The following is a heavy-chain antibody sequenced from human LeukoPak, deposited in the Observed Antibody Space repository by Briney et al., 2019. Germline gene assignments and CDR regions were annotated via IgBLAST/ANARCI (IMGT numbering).Heavy chain of an antibody. CDR1: GYTFTSYD. J-gene: IGHJ5*02. D-gene: IGHD2-8*01. Sequence: GASVKVSCKASGYTFTSYDINWVRQATGQGLEWMGWMNPNSGNTGYAQKFQGRVTITRNTSISTAYMELSSLRSEDTAVYYCARGIYCTNGVCFRGFDPWGQGTLVTVSS. CDR3: ARGIYCTNGVCFRGFDP. CDR2: MNPNSGNT. V-gene: IGHV1-8*03.